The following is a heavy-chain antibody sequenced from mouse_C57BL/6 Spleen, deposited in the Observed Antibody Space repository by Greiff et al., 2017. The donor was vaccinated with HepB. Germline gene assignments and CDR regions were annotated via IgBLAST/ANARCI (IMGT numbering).Heavy chain of an antibody. V-gene: IGHV1-42*01. J-gene: IGHJ1*03. Sequence: EVMLVESGPELVKPGASVKISCKASGYSFTGYYMNWVKQSPEKSLEWIGEINPSTGGTTYNQKFKAKATLTVDKSSSTAYMQLKSLTSEDSAVYYCARGFNYYGSPYWYFDVWGTGTTVTVSS. D-gene: IGHD1-1*01. CDR1: GYSFTGYY. CDR3: ARGFNYYGSPYWYFDV. CDR2: INPSTGGT.